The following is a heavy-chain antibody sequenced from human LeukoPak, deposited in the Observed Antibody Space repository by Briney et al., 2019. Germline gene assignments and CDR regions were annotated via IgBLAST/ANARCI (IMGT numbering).Heavy chain of an antibody. V-gene: IGHV3-21*01. Sequence: GGSLRLSCAASGFTFSSYSMKWVRQAPGKGLEWVTYISSSSTYIHYADSVKGRFTISSDNAKKSLYLQMNRLRAEATAVDYCAKAQGDYYYDSSGYYDWFDPWGQGTLVTVSS. J-gene: IGHJ5*02. D-gene: IGHD3-22*01. CDR3: AKAQGDYYYDSSGYYDWFDP. CDR2: ISSSSTYI. CDR1: GFTFSSYS.